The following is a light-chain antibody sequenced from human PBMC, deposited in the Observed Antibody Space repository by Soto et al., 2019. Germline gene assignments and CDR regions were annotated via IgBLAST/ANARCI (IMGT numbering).Light chain of an antibody. V-gene: IGKV1-12*01. Sequence: DIQMTQSPSSLSSSVGDRFTITCLWSEDLDRWLAWYQQKPGEAPKVLIYAASKLQSGVPSRFSGSGSGTDFTLTISSLQPEDFATYCCQQSYSTPITFGQGTRLEIK. J-gene: IGKJ5*01. CDR3: QQSYSTPIT. CDR1: EDLDRW. CDR2: AAS.